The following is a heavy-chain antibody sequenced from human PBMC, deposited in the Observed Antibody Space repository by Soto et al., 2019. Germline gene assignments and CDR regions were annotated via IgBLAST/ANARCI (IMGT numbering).Heavy chain of an antibody. D-gene: IGHD6-13*01. Sequence: PSETLSLTCTVSGGSISTYYWSWIRQPPGKGLEWIGYINYNGRTSYNPSLKSRVTMSLDTSKNQFSLKLRSVTAADTAVFYCARYAGSSWFDYCGQGTLVTVSS. CDR2: INYNGRT. CDR3: ARYAGSSWFDY. CDR1: GGSISTYY. J-gene: IGHJ4*02. V-gene: IGHV4-59*01.